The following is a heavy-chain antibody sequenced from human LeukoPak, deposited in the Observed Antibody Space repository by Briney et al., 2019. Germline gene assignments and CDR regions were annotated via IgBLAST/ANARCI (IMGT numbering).Heavy chain of an antibody. CDR2: INSDGSTT. J-gene: IGHJ6*02. Sequence: GGSLRLSCAASGFTFSSYWVHWVRQAPGKGLVWVSRINSDGSTTSYADSVKGRFTISRDNAKNTLYLQMNSLRAEDTAVYYCARGNSGSHYVEYYYGMDVWGQGTTVTVSS. CDR1: GFTFSSYW. V-gene: IGHV3-74*01. CDR3: ARGNSGSHYVEYYYGMDV. D-gene: IGHD1-26*01.